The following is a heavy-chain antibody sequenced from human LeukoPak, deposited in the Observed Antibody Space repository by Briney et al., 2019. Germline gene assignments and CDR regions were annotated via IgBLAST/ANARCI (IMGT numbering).Heavy chain of an antibody. Sequence: SSETLSPTCTVSGGSISSHYWSWIRQPPEKGLEWIGYIYYSGSTNYNPSLKSRVTISVDTSKNQFSLKLSSVTAADTAVYYCARHGWTSGYCGGGRCPGAFDIWGQGTMVTVSS. CDR3: ARHGWTSGYCGGGRCPGAFDI. V-gene: IGHV4-59*08. CDR1: GGSISSHY. D-gene: IGHD2-15*01. J-gene: IGHJ3*02. CDR2: IYYSGST.